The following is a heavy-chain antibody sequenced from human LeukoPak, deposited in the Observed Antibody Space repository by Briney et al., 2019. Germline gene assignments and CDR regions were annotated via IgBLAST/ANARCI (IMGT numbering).Heavy chain of an antibody. CDR2: ISYDGSNK. V-gene: IGHV3-30*04. D-gene: IGHD3-22*01. Sequence: PGGSLRLSCAASGFTFSSYAMHWVRQAPGKGLEWVAVISYDGSNKYYADPVKGRFTISRDNSKNTLYLQMNSLRAEDTAVYYCVRDRINYDSSGYYDNWGQGTLVTVSS. J-gene: IGHJ4*02. CDR1: GFTFSSYA. CDR3: VRDRINYDSSGYYDN.